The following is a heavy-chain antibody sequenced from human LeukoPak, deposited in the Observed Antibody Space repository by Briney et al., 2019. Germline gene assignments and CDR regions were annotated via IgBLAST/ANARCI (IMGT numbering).Heavy chain of an antibody. V-gene: IGHV4-39*01. Sequence: QPSETLSLTCAVSGGSISSGSYYWGWIRQPPGKGLEWIGSIYNSEITYYNPSLESRVTVSVDTSKNQFSLKLSSVTAADTAVYYCARLGWLYGSGSMNWFDPWGQGTLVTVSS. J-gene: IGHJ5*02. D-gene: IGHD3-10*01. CDR2: IYNSEIT. CDR3: ARLGWLYGSGSMNWFDP. CDR1: GGSISSGSYY.